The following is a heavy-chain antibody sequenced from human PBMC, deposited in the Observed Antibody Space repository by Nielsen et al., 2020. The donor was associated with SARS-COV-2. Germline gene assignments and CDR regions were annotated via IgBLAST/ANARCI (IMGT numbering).Heavy chain of an antibody. V-gene: IGHV1-46*01. CDR3: ARAPSTFYGMDV. CDR1: GYTFTHYY. CDR2: INPSDGDT. D-gene: IGHD3-16*01. J-gene: IGHJ6*02. Sequence: ASVNVSCKASGYTFTHYYIYWVRQAPGQGLEWMGMINPSDGDTSYAQKFQGRVTMTRDTSTSTVYMDLSSLRSEDTAVYYCARAPSTFYGMDVWGQGTTVTVSS.